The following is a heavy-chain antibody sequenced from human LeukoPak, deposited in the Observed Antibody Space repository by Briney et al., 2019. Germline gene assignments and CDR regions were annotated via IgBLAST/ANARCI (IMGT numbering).Heavy chain of an antibody. CDR1: GFSVTTRGVG. V-gene: IGHV2-5*02. J-gene: IGHJ5*02. D-gene: IGHD1-1*01. CDR3: AHVKLDLRSFFRS. Sequence: SGPTLVKPTQTLTLTCTFSGFSVTTRGVGVGWIRQPPGQALEWIALIYWDDDKRYSPSLKSRLTITKATSRNQVVLTLTNVDPADTATYYCAHVKLDLRSFFRSWGQGTLVIVSS. CDR2: IYWDDDK.